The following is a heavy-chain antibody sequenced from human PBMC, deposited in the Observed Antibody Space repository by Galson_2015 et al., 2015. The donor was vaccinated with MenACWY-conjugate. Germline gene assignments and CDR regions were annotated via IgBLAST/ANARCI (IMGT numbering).Heavy chain of an antibody. CDR3: VRAEGWLRSAFDI. J-gene: IGHJ3*02. D-gene: IGHD5-24*01. CDR2: VSYDGSSK. CDR1: GFRFRSCP. V-gene: IGHV3-30*01. Sequence: SLRLSCAASGFRFRSCPLYWVRQAPGEGLEWVAVVSYDGSSKYYADSVKGRFTISRDNSKNTVSLQMNSLRPEDTAVYYCVRAEGWLRSAFDIWGQGTMVTVSS.